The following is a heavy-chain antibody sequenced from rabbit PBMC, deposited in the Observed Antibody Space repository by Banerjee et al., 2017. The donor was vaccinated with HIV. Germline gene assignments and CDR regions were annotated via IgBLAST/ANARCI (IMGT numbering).Heavy chain of an antibody. D-gene: IGHD6-1*01. CDR1: GFDLSSYHY. CDR2: IATGSSGST. CDR3: ARNWIPYGYGFGL. J-gene: IGHJ6*01. V-gene: IGHV1S45*01. Sequence: QEQLEESGGGLFQPGGSLTLTCTASGFDLSSYHYMCWVRQAPGKRPEWIACIATGSSGSTWYASWAKGRFTISKTSSTTVTLQMTSMTAADTATYFCARNWIPYGYGFGLWGPGTLVTVS.